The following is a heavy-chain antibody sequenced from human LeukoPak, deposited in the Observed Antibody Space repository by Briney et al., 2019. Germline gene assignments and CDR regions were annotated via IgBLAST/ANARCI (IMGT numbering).Heavy chain of an antibody. CDR1: GGSISSYY. D-gene: IGHD3-22*01. Sequence: SETLSLTCTVSGGSISSYYWSWIRQPPGKGLEWIGYIYYSGSTNYNPSLKSRVTISVDTSKNQFSLKLSSVTAADTAVYYCAREAYDSSGYYYWFDPWGEGTLVTASS. CDR2: IYYSGST. J-gene: IGHJ5*02. CDR3: AREAYDSSGYYYWFDP. V-gene: IGHV4-59*01.